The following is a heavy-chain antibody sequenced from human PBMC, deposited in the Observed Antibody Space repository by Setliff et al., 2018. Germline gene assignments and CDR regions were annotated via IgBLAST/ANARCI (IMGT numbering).Heavy chain of an antibody. CDR2: IYIGGSA. Sequence: KSSETLSLTCTVSGGSISSYYWSWIRQPAGKGLEWIGHIYIGGSANYNPSLKSRVTMSIDTSKNQFSLKLNSVTAADVAVYYCARKGISALSGAFDMWGQGTMVTVSS. V-gene: IGHV4-4*07. CDR3: ARKGISALSGAFDM. J-gene: IGHJ3*02. CDR1: GGSISSYY. D-gene: IGHD1-26*01.